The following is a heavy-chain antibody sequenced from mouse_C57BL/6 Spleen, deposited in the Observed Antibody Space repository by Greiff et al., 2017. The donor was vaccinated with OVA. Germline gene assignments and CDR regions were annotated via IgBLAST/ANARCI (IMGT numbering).Heavy chain of an antibody. V-gene: IGHV1-50*01. CDR2: IDPSASYT. CDR1: GYTFTSYW. J-gene: IGHJ1*03. D-gene: IGHD1-1*01. Sequence: QVQLQQSGAELVKPGASVKLSCKASGYTFTSYWMQWVKQRPGQGLEWIGEIDPSASYTTYNHKFKGKATLTVDTSSSTAYMQLSSLTSEDSAGYYCARGDDHGRSWDFDVGGTGTTVTVPS. CDR3: ARGDDHGRSWDFDV.